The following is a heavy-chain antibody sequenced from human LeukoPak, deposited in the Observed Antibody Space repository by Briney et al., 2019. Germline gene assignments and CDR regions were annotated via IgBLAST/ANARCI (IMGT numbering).Heavy chain of an antibody. CDR2: IISTGTI. CDR1: GGSLSGYY. D-gene: IGHD1-1*01. J-gene: IGHJ4*02. Sequence: SETLSLTCAVYGGSLSGYYWSWIRQPPGKRLEWIGYIISTGTINYNPSLKSRVTISIDTSKNQLSLQLTSVTAADTAVYYCARVTDWNDLDYWGQGTLVTVSS. CDR3: ARVTDWNDLDY. V-gene: IGHV4-59*01.